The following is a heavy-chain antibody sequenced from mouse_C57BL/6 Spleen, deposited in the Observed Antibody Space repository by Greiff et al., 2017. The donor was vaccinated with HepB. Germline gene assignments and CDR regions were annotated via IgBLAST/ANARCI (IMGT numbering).Heavy chain of an antibody. D-gene: IGHD1-1*01. CDR2: INPNNGGT. CDR1: GYTFTDYN. Sequence: EVKLMESGPELVKPGASVKIPCKASGYTFTDYNMDWVKQSHGKSLEWIGDINPNNGGTIYNQKFKGKATLTVDKSSSTAYMELRSLTSEDTAVYYCARGYGSSYSFGYWGQGTLVTVSA. J-gene: IGHJ3*01. V-gene: IGHV1-18*01. CDR3: ARGYGSSYSFGY.